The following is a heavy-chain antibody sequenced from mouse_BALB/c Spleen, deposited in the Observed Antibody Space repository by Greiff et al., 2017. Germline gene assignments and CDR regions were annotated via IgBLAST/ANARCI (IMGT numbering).Heavy chain of an antibody. J-gene: IGHJ4*01. D-gene: IGHD2-10*02. V-gene: IGHV2-6-4*01. CDR2: IWGGGST. CDR1: GFSLSSYS. CDR3: ARNRERYGNLDAMDY. Sequence: VKLVESGPGLVAPSQSLSITCTVSGFSLSSYSVHWVRQPPGKGLEWLGMIWGGGSTDYNSALKSRLSISKDNSKSKVFLKMNSLQTDDTAMYYCARNRERYGNLDAMDYWGQGTSVTVSS.